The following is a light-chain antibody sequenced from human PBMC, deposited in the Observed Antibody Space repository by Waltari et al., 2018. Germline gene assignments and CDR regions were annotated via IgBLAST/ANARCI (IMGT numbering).Light chain of an antibody. CDR1: SGSVYSSYY. CDR3: VLYMGGGIL. CDR2: STN. V-gene: IGLV8-61*01. Sequence: QTVVTQEPSFSVSPGGTVTLTCGLTSGSVYSSYYPSWYQQTPGQAPRPLIYSTNTRSSGVPVRFSGSILGNKAALTITGAQADDESDYYCVLYMGGGILFGGGTKLTVL. J-gene: IGLJ3*02.